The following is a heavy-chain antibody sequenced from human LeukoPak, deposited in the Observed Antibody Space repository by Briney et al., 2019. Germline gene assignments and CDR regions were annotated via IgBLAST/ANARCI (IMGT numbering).Heavy chain of an antibody. J-gene: IGHJ4*02. CDR2: INPNSGGT. CDR3: ARAPPPHIKWDY. V-gene: IGHV1-2*02. D-gene: IGHD2-21*01. Sequence: ASVKVSCKASGYTFTGYYMHWVQQAPGQGLEWMGWINPNSGGTNYAQKFQGRVTMTRDTSISTAYMELSRLRSDDTAVYYCARAPPPHIKWDYWGQGTLVTVSS. CDR1: GYTFTGYY.